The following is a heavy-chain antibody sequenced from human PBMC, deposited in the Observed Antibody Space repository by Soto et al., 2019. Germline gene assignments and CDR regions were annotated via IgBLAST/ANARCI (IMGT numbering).Heavy chain of an antibody. V-gene: IGHV3-15*07. D-gene: IGHD5-12*01. CDR2: IKSKTDGGTT. J-gene: IGHJ6*02. Sequence: GESLKISCAASGFTFSNAWMNWVRQAPGKGLEWVGRIKSKTDGGTTDYAAPVKGRFTISRDDSKNTLYLQMNSLKTEDTAVYYCTTDITLRWGYGMDVWGQGTTVTVSS. CDR3: TTDITLRWGYGMDV. CDR1: GFTFSNAW.